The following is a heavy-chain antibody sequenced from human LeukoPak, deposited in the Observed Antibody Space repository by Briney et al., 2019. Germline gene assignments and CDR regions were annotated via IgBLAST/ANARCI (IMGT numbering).Heavy chain of an antibody. V-gene: IGHV3-7*01. J-gene: IGHJ3*02. Sequence: PGGSLRLSCAASGFTFSRYWMNWVRQAPGKGLEWVANIKQDGSEKYYVDSVKGRFAISRDNAKNSLYLQMNSLRAEDTAVYYCARAAEPLMVYAFVDTFDIWGQGTMVTVSS. CDR1: GFTFSRYW. D-gene: IGHD2-8*01. CDR2: IKQDGSEK. CDR3: ARAAEPLMVYAFVDTFDI.